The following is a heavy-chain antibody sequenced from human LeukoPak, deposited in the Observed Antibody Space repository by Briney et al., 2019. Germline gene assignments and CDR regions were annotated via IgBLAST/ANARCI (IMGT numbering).Heavy chain of an antibody. CDR3: AGAGRIFTGFDP. Sequence: GGSLRLSCAASGFTFSSYAMSWVRQAPGKGLEWVSAISGSGGSTYYADSVKGRFTISRDNSKNTLYLQMNSLRAEDTAVYYCAGAGRIFTGFDPWGQGTLITVSS. CDR2: ISGSGGST. CDR1: GFTFSSYA. J-gene: IGHJ5*02. V-gene: IGHV3-23*01. D-gene: IGHD3-10*01.